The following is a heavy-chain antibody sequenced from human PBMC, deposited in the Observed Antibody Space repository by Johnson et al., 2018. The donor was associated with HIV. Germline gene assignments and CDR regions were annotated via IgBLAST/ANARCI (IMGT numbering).Heavy chain of an antibody. CDR1: GFTFDDYA. J-gene: IGHJ3*02. Sequence: VQLVESGGGLVQPGGSLRLSCAASGFTFDDYAMHWVRQAPGKGLEWVSGISWNSGSIGYADSVKGRFTISRANAKNSLYLQMNSLRAEDTALYYCANEAVDSGAFDIWGQGTMVTVSS. CDR2: ISWNSGSI. D-gene: IGHD6-19*01. V-gene: IGHV3-9*01. CDR3: ANEAVDSGAFDI.